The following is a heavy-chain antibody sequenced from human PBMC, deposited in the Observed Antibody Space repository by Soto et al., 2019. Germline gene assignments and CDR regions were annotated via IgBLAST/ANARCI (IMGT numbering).Heavy chain of an antibody. V-gene: IGHV3-64D*08. Sequence: PGGSLRLSCSGSGFTFSSYAMHWVRQAPGKGLEYVSAISSNGGSTYYADSVKGRFTISRDNSKNTLYLQMSSLRAEDTAVYYCVKLHGSGSYTVSPDALDIWGQGTTVTVSS. CDR1: GFTFSSYA. J-gene: IGHJ3*02. CDR3: VKLHGSGSYTVSPDALDI. D-gene: IGHD1-26*01. CDR2: ISSNGGST.